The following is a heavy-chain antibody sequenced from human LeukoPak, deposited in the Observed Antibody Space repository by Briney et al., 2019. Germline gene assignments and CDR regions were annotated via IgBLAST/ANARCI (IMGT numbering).Heavy chain of an antibody. V-gene: IGHV3-23*01. CDR2: ISGSGGST. CDR3: AKQTYFWSGFDY. CDR1: GFSFSSYA. Sequence: GGSLRLSCAASGFSFSSYAMSWVRQAPGEGLEWVSAISGSGGSTYYADSVKGRFTISRDNSKNTLYLQMNSLRAEDTAVYYCAKQTYFWSGFDYWGQGTLVTVSS. D-gene: IGHD3-3*01. J-gene: IGHJ4*02.